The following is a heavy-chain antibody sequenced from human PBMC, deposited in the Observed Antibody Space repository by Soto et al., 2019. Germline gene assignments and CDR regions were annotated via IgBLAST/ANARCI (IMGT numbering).Heavy chain of an antibody. D-gene: IGHD6-19*01. CDR2: IVPLPGTT. CDR3: ASGVGSIGGSSGWPDYAFDV. Sequence: QVQLVQSGAAVRKPGSSVKVSCKASGGTFTKYAITWVRQAPRQGLEWMGGIVPLPGTTNYAQKFRGRVTIRADESTSTAYLELSSLRSEDTAVYYCASGVGSIGGSSGWPDYAFDVWGQGTMVIVSS. J-gene: IGHJ3*01. CDR1: GGTFTKYA. V-gene: IGHV1-69*01.